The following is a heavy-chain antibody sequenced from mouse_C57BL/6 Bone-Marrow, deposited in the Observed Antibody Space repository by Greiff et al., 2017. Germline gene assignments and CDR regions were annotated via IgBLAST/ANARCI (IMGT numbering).Heavy chain of an antibody. D-gene: IGHD3-2*02. CDR1: GYTFTSYG. J-gene: IGHJ4*01. CDR3: ARSGPIYYWAMDY. V-gene: IGHV1-81*01. CDR2: IYPRSGNT. Sequence: QVQLQQSGAELARPGASVKLSCKASGYTFTSYGISWVKQRTGQGLEWIGEIYPRSGNTYYNEKFKGKATLTADKSSSTAYMELRSLTSEDSAVDFCARSGPIYYWAMDYWGQGTSVTVSS.